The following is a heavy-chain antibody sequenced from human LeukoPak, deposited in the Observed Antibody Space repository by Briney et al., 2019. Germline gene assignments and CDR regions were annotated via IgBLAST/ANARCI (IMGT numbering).Heavy chain of an antibody. V-gene: IGHV3-21*04. CDR2: ISSSSSYI. CDR3: AKDTYYYDSSGCFDY. J-gene: IGHJ4*02. CDR1: GFTFSSYS. D-gene: IGHD3-22*01. Sequence: PGRSLRLSCAASGFTFSSYSMNWVRQAPGKGLEWVSSISSSSSYIYYADSVKGRFTISRDNAKNSLYLQMNSLRAEDTAVYYCAKDTYYYDSSGCFDYWGQGTLVTVSS.